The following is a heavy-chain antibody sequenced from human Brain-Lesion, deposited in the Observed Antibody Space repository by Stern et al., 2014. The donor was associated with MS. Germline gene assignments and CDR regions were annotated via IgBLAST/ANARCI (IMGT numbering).Heavy chain of an antibody. Sequence: QITLKESGPTLVNPTQTLTVTCTFSGFSLNTGGVSVGWFRQPPGKALEWLALIYWDDDKRYNPSLKSRLTITKDTSKDQVVLTMTSVDPVDTATYYCAHDSGSHVRGALDYWGQGTLVTVSS. CDR2: IYWDDDK. CDR3: AHDSGSHVRGALDY. D-gene: IGHD1-26*01. CDR1: GFSLNTGGVS. J-gene: IGHJ4*02. V-gene: IGHV2-5*02.